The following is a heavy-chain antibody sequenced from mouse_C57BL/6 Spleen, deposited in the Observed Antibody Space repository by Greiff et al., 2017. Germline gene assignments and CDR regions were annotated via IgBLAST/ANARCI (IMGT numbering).Heavy chain of an antibody. Sequence: VKVVESGAELVKPGASVKISCKASGYAFSSYWMNWVKQRPGKGLEWIGQIYPGDGDTNYNGKFKGKATLTADKSSSTAYMQLSSLTSEDSAVYFCARGDYGNSYAMDYWGQGTSVTVSS. CDR2: IYPGDGDT. J-gene: IGHJ4*01. CDR1: GYAFSSYW. D-gene: IGHD2-1*01. V-gene: IGHV1-80*01. CDR3: ARGDYGNSYAMDY.